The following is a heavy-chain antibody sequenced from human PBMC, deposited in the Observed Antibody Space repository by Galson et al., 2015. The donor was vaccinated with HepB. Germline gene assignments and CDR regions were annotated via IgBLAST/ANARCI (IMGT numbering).Heavy chain of an antibody. CDR2: ISGAITGGVT. CDR1: GLIFSSYS. V-gene: IGHV3-23*01. Sequence: SLRLSCAASGLIFSSYSMNWVRQAPGKGLEWVSIISGAITGGVTYYADSVKGRFTTFGDNSKNILYLQMNSLRAEDTAVYYCARDPRPYGDYVVPHYWGQGTLVTVSS. J-gene: IGHJ4*02. CDR3: ARDPRPYGDYVVPHY. D-gene: IGHD4-17*01.